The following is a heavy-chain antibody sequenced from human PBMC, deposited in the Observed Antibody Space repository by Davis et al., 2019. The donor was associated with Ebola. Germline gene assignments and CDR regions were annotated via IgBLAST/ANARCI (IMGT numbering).Heavy chain of an antibody. Sequence: MPSETLSLTCAVSGGSISSSNWWSWVRQPPGKGLEWIGEIYHSGSTNYNPSLKSRVTISVDKSKNQFSLKLSSVTAADTAVYYCARSNLLGSGSYRPLDYWGQGTLVTVSS. D-gene: IGHD3-10*01. CDR2: IYHSGST. CDR3: ARSNLLGSGSYRPLDY. V-gene: IGHV4-4*02. CDR1: GGSISSSNW. J-gene: IGHJ4*02.